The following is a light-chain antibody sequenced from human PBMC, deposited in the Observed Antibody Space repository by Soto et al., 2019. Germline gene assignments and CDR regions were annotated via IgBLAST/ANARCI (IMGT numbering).Light chain of an antibody. Sequence: QSVLAQPPSASGAPGQSITISCTGTSSDIGTYKYVPWFQHHPGKAPKLIIFEVSNRPSGISDRFSGFKSANTAYLTISGVQPEDEADYHCSSYTTIKTVVFGGGTKLTVL. V-gene: IGLV2-14*01. J-gene: IGLJ2*01. CDR1: SSDIGTYKY. CDR3: SSYTTIKTVV. CDR2: EVS.